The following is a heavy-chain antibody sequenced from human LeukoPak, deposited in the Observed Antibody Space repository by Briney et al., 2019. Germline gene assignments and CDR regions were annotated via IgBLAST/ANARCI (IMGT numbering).Heavy chain of an antibody. CDR3: ARDRFYYYGSGSYYPNWFDP. CDR2: ISSSSSYI. Sequence: GGSLRLSCAASGFTFSSYSMNWVRQAPGKGLEWVSSISSSSSYIYYADSVKGRFTISRDNAKNSLYLQMNSLRAEDTAVYYCARDRFYYYGSGSYYPNWFDPWGQGTLVTVSS. CDR1: GFTFSSYS. V-gene: IGHV3-21*01. J-gene: IGHJ5*02. D-gene: IGHD3-10*01.